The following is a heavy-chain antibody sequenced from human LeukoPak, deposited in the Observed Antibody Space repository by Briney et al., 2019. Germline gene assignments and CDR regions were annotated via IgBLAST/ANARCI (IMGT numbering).Heavy chain of an antibody. V-gene: IGHV1-46*04. CDR1: GYTLTDYN. J-gene: IGHJ1*01. Sequence: ASVKVSCKASGYTLTDYNMYWVRQAPGQGLEWMGMIDPSGGTTTYAQMLQGRVTMTRDTSTSTAYMDLSSLRSDDTAVYYCARGIASTWGNFQHWGQGTLSPSPQ. CDR2: IDPSGGTT. D-gene: IGHD3-16*01. CDR3: ARGIASTWGNFQH.